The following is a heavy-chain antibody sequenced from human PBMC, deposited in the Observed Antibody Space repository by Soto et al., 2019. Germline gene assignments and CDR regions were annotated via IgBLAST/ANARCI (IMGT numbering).Heavy chain of an antibody. Sequence: EVQLVESGGGLVKPGGPLRLSCAASGFTFSSYSMNWVRQAPGKGLEWVSSISSSSSYIYYADAVTGRFTVSRDKAKNSLYLQMNSLRAEDTAVYYCARDAADYWGQGSLVTVSS. D-gene: IGHD6-13*01. CDR1: GFTFSSYS. CDR3: ARDAADY. V-gene: IGHV3-21*01. CDR2: ISSSSSYI. J-gene: IGHJ4*02.